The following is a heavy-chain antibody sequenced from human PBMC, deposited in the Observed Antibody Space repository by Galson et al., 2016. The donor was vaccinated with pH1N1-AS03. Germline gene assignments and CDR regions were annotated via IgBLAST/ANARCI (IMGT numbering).Heavy chain of an antibody. J-gene: IGHJ4*02. CDR1: GYIFTSFW. Sequence: QYGAEVKKPGDSLTISCQASGYIFTSFWIGWVRQMPGKGLEWMGIIYPDDSDTRYSPSFQGQVTISADKSITTAYLQWTSLKASDTAIYYCAKRYGYYFDYWGQGTPVTVSS. CDR3: AKRYGYYFDY. V-gene: IGHV5-51*01. CDR2: IYPDDSDT. D-gene: IGHD2-15*01.